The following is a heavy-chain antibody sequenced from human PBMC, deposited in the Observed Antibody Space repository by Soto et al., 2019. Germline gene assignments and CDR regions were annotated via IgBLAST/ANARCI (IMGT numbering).Heavy chain of an antibody. J-gene: IGHJ5*01. V-gene: IGHV4-30-4*01. CDR3: ARGRYCLTGRCFPNWFDS. CDR2: IYKSATT. D-gene: IGHD2-15*01. CDR1: GDSISSVDYF. Sequence: TLSLTCSVSGDSISSVDYFWAWIRQPPGQALEYIGYIYKSATTYYNPSFESRVAISLDTSKSQFSLNVTSVTAADTAVYFCARGRYCLTGRCFPNWFDSWGQGTLVTVSS.